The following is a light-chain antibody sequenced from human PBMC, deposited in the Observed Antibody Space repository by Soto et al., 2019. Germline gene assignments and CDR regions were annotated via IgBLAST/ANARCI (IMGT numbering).Light chain of an antibody. CDR2: EVT. V-gene: IGLV2-14*01. CDR3: SSYTTSSTYV. CDR1: SSDVGRYIY. Sequence: QSALTQPASVSGSPGQSITISCTGTSSDVGRYIYVSWFQQYPGKAPKLLISEVTNRPSGVSNRFSGSKSGNTASLTISGLQAEDEAHYFCSSYTTSSTYVFGSGTKVIVL. J-gene: IGLJ1*01.